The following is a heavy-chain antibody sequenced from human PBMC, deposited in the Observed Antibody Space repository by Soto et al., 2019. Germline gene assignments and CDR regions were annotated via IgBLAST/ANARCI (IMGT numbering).Heavy chain of an antibody. CDR2: ISPNSGGT. CDR1: GYTFTGYY. Sequence: GASVKVSCKASGYTFTGYYMHWVRQAPGQGLEWMGWISPNSGGTNYAQKFQGRVTMTRDTSISTAYMELSRLRSDDTAVYYCAREATMVRGVIIFGWFDPWGQGTLVTVSS. J-gene: IGHJ5*02. CDR3: AREATMVRGVIIFGWFDP. D-gene: IGHD3-10*01. V-gene: IGHV1-2*02.